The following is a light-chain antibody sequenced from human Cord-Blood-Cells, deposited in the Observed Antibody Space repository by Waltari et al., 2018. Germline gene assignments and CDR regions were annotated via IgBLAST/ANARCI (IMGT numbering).Light chain of an antibody. CDR1: SSNIGNNY. V-gene: IGLV1-51*01. Sequence: QSVLTQPPSVSAAPGQKVTISCSGSSSNIGNNYVSWYQQLPGTAPKLLIYDKNKQPSGIPDRFSGSKSGTSATLGITGLQTGDEADYYCGTWDSSLSVVFGGGTKLTVL. J-gene: IGLJ2*01. CDR3: GTWDSSLSVV. CDR2: DKN.